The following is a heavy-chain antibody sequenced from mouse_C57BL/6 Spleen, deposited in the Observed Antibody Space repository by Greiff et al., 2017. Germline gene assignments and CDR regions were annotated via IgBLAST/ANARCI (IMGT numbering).Heavy chain of an antibody. CDR3: ARSGYYCSHFDY. D-gene: IGHD1-1*01. CDR1: GYTFTSYW. V-gene: IGHV1-52*01. Sequence: VQLQQPGAELVRPGSSVKLSCKASGYTFTSYWMHWVKQRPIQGLEWIGNIDPSDSETNYNQKFKDKATLTVDKSSSTAYMQLSSLTSEDSAVYYCARSGYYCSHFDYWGQGTTLTVSS. CDR2: IDPSDSET. J-gene: IGHJ2*01.